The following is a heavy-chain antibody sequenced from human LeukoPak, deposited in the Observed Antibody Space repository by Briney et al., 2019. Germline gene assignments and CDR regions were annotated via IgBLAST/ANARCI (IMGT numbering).Heavy chain of an antibody. CDR3: ARDERIVVVPAATWFDP. J-gene: IGHJ5*02. D-gene: IGHD2-2*01. Sequence: PGGSLRLSCAASGFTFSSYSMNWVRQAPGKGLEWVSSISSSSSYIYYADSVKGRFTISRDNAKDSLYLQMNSLRAEDTAVYYCARDERIVVVPAATWFDPWGQGTLVTVSS. V-gene: IGHV3-21*01. CDR2: ISSSSSYI. CDR1: GFTFSSYS.